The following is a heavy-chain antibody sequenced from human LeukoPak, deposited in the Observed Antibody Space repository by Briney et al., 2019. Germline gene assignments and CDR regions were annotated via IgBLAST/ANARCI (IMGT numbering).Heavy chain of an antibody. CDR3: ARDGGYYYDSSGYDIGESDY. J-gene: IGHJ4*02. CDR1: GYTFTSYG. CDR2: VSAYNGNT. D-gene: IGHD3-22*01. V-gene: IGHV1-18*01. Sequence: GASVKVSCKASGYTFTSYGISWVRQAPGQGLEWMGWVSAYNGNTNYAQKLQGRVTMTADTSTSTAYMELRSLRSDDTAVYYCARDGGYYYDSSGYDIGESDYWGQGTLVTVSS.